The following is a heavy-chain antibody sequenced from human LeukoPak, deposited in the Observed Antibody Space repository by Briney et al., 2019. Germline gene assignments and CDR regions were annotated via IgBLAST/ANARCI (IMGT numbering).Heavy chain of an antibody. CDR3: ASGSYYFDY. J-gene: IGHJ4*02. CDR1: GGSISSHY. V-gene: IGHV4-59*11. D-gene: IGHD1-26*01. CDR2: INYSGST. Sequence: SETLPLTCTVSGGSISSHYWSWIRQPPGKGLEWIGYINYSGSTNYNPSLKSRVTISVDTSKNQFSLKVSAVTAADTAVYYCASGSYYFDYWGQGHLVTVSS.